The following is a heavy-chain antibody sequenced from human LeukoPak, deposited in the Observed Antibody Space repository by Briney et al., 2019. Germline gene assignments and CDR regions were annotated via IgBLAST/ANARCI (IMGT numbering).Heavy chain of an antibody. J-gene: IGHJ4*02. D-gene: IGHD3-3*01. CDR1: GGSISSGDYY. Sequence: PSETLSLTCAVSGGSISSGDYYWSWIRQPPGKGLEWIGYIHYSGSTYYNPSLKSRVTISVDTSKNQFSLRLSSVTAADTAVYYCAREFSDFWSGYYRRGVFDYWGQGTLVIVSS. CDR2: IHYSGST. V-gene: IGHV4-30-4*01. CDR3: AREFSDFWSGYYRRGVFDY.